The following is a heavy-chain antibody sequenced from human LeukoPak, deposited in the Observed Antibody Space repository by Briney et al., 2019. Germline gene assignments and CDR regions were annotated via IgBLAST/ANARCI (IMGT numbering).Heavy chain of an antibody. CDR2: IYHSGST. J-gene: IGHJ4*02. CDR1: GGSISSSNW. Sequence: SGTLSLTCAVSGGSISSSNWWSWVRQPPGKGLEWIGEIYHSGSTNYNPSLKSRVTISVDKSKNQFSLKLSSVTAADTAVCYCARDLTMVRGVILYWGQGTLVTVSS. CDR3: ARDLTMVRGVILY. D-gene: IGHD3-10*01. V-gene: IGHV4-4*02.